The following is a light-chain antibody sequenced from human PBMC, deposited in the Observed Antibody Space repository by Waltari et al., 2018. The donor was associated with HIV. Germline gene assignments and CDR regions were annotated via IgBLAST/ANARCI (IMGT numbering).Light chain of an antibody. Sequence: QSALTQPASVFGSPGQSIPISCTGSSSDVGGHNFVSWYQPHPGKAPKSIIYEVSKRPSGVSNRFSGSKSGNMASLTISGLQAEDEADYYCSSHVDFIEVMFGGGTKLTVL. V-gene: IGLV2-23*02. CDR1: SSDVGGHNF. J-gene: IGLJ3*02. CDR2: EVS. CDR3: SSHVDFIEVM.